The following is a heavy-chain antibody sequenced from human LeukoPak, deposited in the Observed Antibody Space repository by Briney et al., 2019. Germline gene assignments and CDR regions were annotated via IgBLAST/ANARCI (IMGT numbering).Heavy chain of an antibody. CDR3: AGAHGSYYFDY. Sequence: SETLSLTCTVSGGSISSYYWSWIRQPPGKGLEWIGYIYYSGSTNYNPSLKSRVTISVDTSKNQFSLKLSSVTAADTAVYYCAGAHGSYYFDYSGQGTLVTVSS. V-gene: IGHV4-59*08. D-gene: IGHD1-26*01. CDR1: GGSISSYY. CDR2: IYYSGST. J-gene: IGHJ4*02.